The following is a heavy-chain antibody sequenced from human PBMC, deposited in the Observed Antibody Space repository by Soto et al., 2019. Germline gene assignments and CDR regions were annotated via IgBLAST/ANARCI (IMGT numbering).Heavy chain of an antibody. J-gene: IGHJ6*02. V-gene: IGHV4-30-2*01. CDR1: GGSISSGGYS. CDR2: IYHSGST. Sequence: SETLSLTCAVSGGSISSGGYSWSWIRQPPGKGLEWIGCIYHSGSTYYNPSLKSRVTISVDRSKNQFSLKLSSVTAADTAVYYCARGRSGARNYYYGMDVWGQGTTVTVSS. CDR3: ARGRSGARNYYYGMDV. D-gene: IGHD6-25*01.